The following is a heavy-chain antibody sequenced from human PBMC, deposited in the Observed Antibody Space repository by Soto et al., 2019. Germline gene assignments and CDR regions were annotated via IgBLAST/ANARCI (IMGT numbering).Heavy chain of an antibody. J-gene: IGHJ4*02. CDR2: IHTDGSST. Sequence: EVQLVESGGGSVQPGGSLRLSCAASGFTFSSYWMHWVRQAPGEGLVWVSRIHTDGSSTTYADSVKGRFTISRDNAKNTLYLHMNSLRVEDTAVYYCTKVRGGSSGWNDYWGQGTLVTVSS. V-gene: IGHV3-74*01. D-gene: IGHD6-19*01. CDR3: TKVRGGSSGWNDY. CDR1: GFTFSSYW.